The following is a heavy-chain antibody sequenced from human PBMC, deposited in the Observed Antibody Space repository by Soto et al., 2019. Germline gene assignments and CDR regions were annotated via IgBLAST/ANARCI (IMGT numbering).Heavy chain of an antibody. CDR1: GYTFSNYY. Sequence: ASVKVSCKASGYTFSNYYMHWVRQAPGQGLEWMGGINPNGDTTYYAQKFLGRLTVTRDTSTSTVYMELSSLRSEDTAVYYCAREGATAAKMFDYWGQGTLVTSPQ. V-gene: IGHV1-46*01. D-gene: IGHD2-2*01. CDR2: INPNGDTT. CDR3: AREGATAAKMFDY. J-gene: IGHJ4*02.